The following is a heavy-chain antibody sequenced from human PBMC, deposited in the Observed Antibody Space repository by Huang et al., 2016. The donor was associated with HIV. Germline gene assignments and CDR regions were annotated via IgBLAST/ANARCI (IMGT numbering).Heavy chain of an antibody. Sequence: QLQLVESGGGVVQPGGSLRLSCGASGVDFRSHDMHWVRQAQGKGLEWITCIGYGGKNQQDGDSGTGRFTISRDNSKNTLYLQMNSLRPEDTAVYYCAKEEAGRFGAFDIWGQGTMVTVSS. CDR3: AKEEAGRFGAFDI. V-gene: IGHV3-30*02. CDR1: GVDFRSHD. D-gene: IGHD3-10*01. CDR2: IGYGGKNQ. J-gene: IGHJ3*02.